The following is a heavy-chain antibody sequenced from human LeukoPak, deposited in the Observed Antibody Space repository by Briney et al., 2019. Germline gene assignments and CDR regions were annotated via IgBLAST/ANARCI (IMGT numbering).Heavy chain of an antibody. CDR1: GFTFSSYS. CDR2: ISSSSSYI. CDR3: ARDRSVGAKHFDY. V-gene: IGHV3-21*01. J-gene: IGHJ4*02. D-gene: IGHD1-26*01. Sequence: GGSLRLSCAASGFTFSSYSMNWVRQAPGKGLEWVSSISSSSSYIYYADSVKGRFTISRDNAKNSLYLQMNGLRAEDTAVYYCARDRSVGAKHFDYWGQGTLVTVSS.